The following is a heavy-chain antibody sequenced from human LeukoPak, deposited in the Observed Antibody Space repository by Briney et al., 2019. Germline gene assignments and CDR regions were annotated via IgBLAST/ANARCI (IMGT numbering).Heavy chain of an antibody. CDR2: IYYSGST. Sequence: PSQTLSLTCTVSGGSISSSSYYWGWIRQPPGKGLEWIGSIYYSGSTYYNPSLKSRVTISVDTSKNQFSLKLSSVTAADTAVYYCARTSGAARSWIGGSYYLDWFDPWGQGTLVTVSS. D-gene: IGHD1-26*01. CDR3: ARTSGAARSWIGGSYYLDWFDP. CDR1: GGSISSSSYY. J-gene: IGHJ5*02. V-gene: IGHV4-39*01.